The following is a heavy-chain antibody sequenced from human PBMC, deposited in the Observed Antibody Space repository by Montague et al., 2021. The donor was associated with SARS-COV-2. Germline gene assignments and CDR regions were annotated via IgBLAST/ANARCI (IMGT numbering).Heavy chain of an antibody. CDR1: GFTFSTYG. CDR2: ISDSGFTT. Sequence: SLRLSCAASGFTFSTYGMTWVRRAPGKGLERVSGISDSGFTTSYADSVQGRFTISRDNSKNTLYLQMDSLRVEDTAVYYCARVTLTVAASTITNYYMDVWGKGTTVTVSS. CDR3: ARVTLTVAASTITNYYMDV. D-gene: IGHD5-24*01. J-gene: IGHJ6*03. V-gene: IGHV3-23*01.